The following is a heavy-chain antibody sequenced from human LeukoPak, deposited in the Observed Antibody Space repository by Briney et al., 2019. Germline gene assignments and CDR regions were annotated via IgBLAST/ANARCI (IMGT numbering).Heavy chain of an antibody. J-gene: IGHJ4*02. V-gene: IGHV3-23*01. D-gene: IGHD3-10*01. CDR2: ISGSGGST. CDR3: AKHPSLYYFGSGDYFDY. CDR1: GFTFSGYA. Sequence: PGGSLRLSCAASGFTFSGYAMSWVCQAPGKGLEWVSAISGSGGSTYYADSVKGRFTISRDSSKNTLYLQMNSLRAEDTAIYYCAKHPSLYYFGSGDYFDYWGQGTLVTVSS.